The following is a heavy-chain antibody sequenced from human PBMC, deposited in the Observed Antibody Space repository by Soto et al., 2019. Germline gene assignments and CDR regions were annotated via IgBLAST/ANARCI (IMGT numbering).Heavy chain of an antibody. CDR1: GYTFTSYY. D-gene: IGHD5-12*01. V-gene: IGHV1-46*01. CDR2: INPSGGST. CDR3: AREMATMPGGIRYYYYYGMDV. Sequence: GASVKVSCKASGYTFTSYYMHWVRQAPGQGLEWMGIINPSGGSTSYAQKFQGRVTVTRDTSTSTVYMELSSLRSEDTAVYYCAREMATMPGGIRYYYYYGMDVWGQGTTVTVSS. J-gene: IGHJ6*02.